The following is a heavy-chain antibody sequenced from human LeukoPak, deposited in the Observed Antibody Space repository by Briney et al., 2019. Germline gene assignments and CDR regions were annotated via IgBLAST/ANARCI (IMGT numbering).Heavy chain of an antibody. Sequence: ASVKVSFKASGYTFTIYRINWVGQPRGQVLECMGCISTYKWNTKYAQKLQGRVTMTTDTSTSTAYMELRSLRSDDTAVYYCARDRGYDFWSGYWYYYGMDVWGQGTTVTVSS. D-gene: IGHD3-3*01. CDR2: ISTYKWNT. V-gene: IGHV1-18*01. CDR1: GYTFTIYR. CDR3: ARDRGYDFWSGYWYYYGMDV. J-gene: IGHJ6*02.